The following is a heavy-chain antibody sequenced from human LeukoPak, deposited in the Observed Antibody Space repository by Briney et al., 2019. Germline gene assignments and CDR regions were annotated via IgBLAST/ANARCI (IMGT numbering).Heavy chain of an antibody. Sequence: ASVKVSCKASGYTFTNYGISWVRQAPGQGLEWLAWISPYNGNTYSAQTFQGTVTVTADTSTRTAFTEVRGRKSDGTAVYYCKRTVLDCWKGVCYNYWGQGTLVTVSS. CDR3: KRTVLDCWKGVCYNY. V-gene: IGHV1-18*01. CDR2: ISPYNGNT. D-gene: IGHD2-8*01. J-gene: IGHJ4*02. CDR1: GYTFTNYG.